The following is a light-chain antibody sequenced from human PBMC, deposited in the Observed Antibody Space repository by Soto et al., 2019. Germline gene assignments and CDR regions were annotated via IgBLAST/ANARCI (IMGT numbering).Light chain of an antibody. J-gene: IGKJ4*01. Sequence: IQLTQSPSTLSASVGDRVTITCRASQDIGNDLGWYQQKPGKAPKVLIYDTYTLQSGVPSRFSGSRSGTDFTLTISSLQPEDIATYYCLQDNMYPLTFGGGTKVDIK. V-gene: IGKV1-6*01. CDR1: QDIGND. CDR3: LQDNMYPLT. CDR2: DTY.